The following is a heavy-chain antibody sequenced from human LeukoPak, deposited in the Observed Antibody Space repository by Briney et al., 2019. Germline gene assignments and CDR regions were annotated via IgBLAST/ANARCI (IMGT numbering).Heavy chain of an antibody. J-gene: IGHJ6*03. V-gene: IGHV3-23*01. Sequence: PGGSLRLSCAASRFTFSSYAMNWVRQAPGKGLEWASSINGRGSSTYYADSVRGRFTISRDNSKNTLYLQMDSLRAEDTAVYYCAKGGYYYMDVWGKGTTVTVSS. CDR3: AKGGYYYMDV. CDR1: RFTFSSYA. D-gene: IGHD3-16*01. CDR2: INGRGSST.